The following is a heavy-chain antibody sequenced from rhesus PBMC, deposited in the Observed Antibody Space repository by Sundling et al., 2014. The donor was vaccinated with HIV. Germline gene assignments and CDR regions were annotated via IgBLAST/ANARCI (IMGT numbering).Heavy chain of an antibody. V-gene: IGHV3-100*01. CDR2: ISENGGTT. CDR1: GFTFSSYI. Sequence: EVQLVESGGGLVKPGGSLRLSCVASGFTFSSYIMHWVRQAPGKGLEWVSVISENGGTTYYADSVKGRFTISRDNAKNSLFLQMNSLRAEDTAVYYCTRESRYWGQGVLVTVSS. J-gene: IGHJ4*01. CDR3: TRESRY.